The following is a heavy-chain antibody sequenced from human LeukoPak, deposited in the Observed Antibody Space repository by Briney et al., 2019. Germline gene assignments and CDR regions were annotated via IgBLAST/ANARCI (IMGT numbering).Heavy chain of an antibody. CDR1: GFTFSSYS. V-gene: IGHV3-23*01. Sequence: GGSLRLSCAASGFTFSSYSMNWVRQAPGKGLEWVSAISGSGDSTYYADSVKGRFTISRDNSKNTLYLQMNSLRAEDTAVYYCAKGSRLQPAPSYMDVWGKGTTVTVSS. CDR2: ISGSGDST. CDR3: AKGSRLQPAPSYMDV. D-gene: IGHD4-11*01. J-gene: IGHJ6*03.